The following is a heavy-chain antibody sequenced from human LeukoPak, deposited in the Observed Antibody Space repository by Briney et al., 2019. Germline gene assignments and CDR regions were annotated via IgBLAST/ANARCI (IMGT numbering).Heavy chain of an antibody. CDR3: VTRQQNHFDY. J-gene: IGHJ4*02. D-gene: IGHD1/OR15-1a*01. V-gene: IGHV3-23*01. Sequence: GGSLRLSCAASGFTFSSYTMNWVRQIPGKGLEWVSTVSDGARNTHYADSVKGRFTISRDDSLNRLYLQMNSLRAEDTALYYCVTRQQNHFDYWGQGTQVTVSS. CDR1: GFTFSSYT. CDR2: VSDGARNT.